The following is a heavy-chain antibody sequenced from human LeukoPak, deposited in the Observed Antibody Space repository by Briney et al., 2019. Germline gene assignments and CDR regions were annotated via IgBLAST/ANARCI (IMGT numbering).Heavy chain of an antibody. D-gene: IGHD2-2*02. Sequence: PSETLSLTCAVSGGSISSGGYSWSWIRQPPGKGLEWIGYIYHSGSTYYNPSLKSRVTISVDRSKNQFSLKLSSVTAADTAVYYCARWRRYCSSTSCYTNYYYGMDVWGQGTTVTVSS. J-gene: IGHJ6*02. CDR3: ARWRRYCSSTSCYTNYYYGMDV. V-gene: IGHV4-30-2*01. CDR2: IYHSGST. CDR1: GGSISSGGYS.